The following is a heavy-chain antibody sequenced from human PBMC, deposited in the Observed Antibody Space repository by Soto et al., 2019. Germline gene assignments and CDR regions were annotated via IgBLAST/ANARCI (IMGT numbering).Heavy chain of an antibody. CDR2: MNPNSGNT. V-gene: IGHV1-8*01. Sequence: ASVKVSCKASGYTFTSYDINWVRQATGQGLEWMGWMNPNSGNTGYAQKFQGRVTMTRNTSISTAYMELSSLRSEDTAVYYCARGMTCNGGSCYPDAFDIWSQGTMVTVSS. CDR1: GYTFTSYD. CDR3: ARGMTCNGGSCYPDAFDI. J-gene: IGHJ3*02. D-gene: IGHD2-15*01.